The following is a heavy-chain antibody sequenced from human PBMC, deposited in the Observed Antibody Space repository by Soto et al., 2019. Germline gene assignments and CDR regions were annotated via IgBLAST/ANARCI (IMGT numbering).Heavy chain of an antibody. Sequence: QSQTLSLTCAISGDRVSSNSAAWNWIRQSPSRGLEWLGRTYYRSKWYNDYAVSVKSRITINPDTSKNQFSLQLNSVTPEDTAVYYCARGLHQLHLGELSYLDYWGQGTLVTVSS. V-gene: IGHV6-1*01. CDR3: ARGLHQLHLGELSYLDY. J-gene: IGHJ4*02. CDR2: TYYRSKWYN. D-gene: IGHD3-16*02. CDR1: GDRVSSNSAA.